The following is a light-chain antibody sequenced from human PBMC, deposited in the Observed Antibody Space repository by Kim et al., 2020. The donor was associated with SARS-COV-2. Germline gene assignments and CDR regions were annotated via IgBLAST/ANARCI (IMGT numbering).Light chain of an antibody. CDR1: QSVSSSY. CDR2: GAS. J-gene: IGKJ1*01. CDR3: KQYGSPPRT. Sequence: ELVLTQSPGTLSLSPGERATLSCRASQSVSSSYLAWYQQKPGQAPRLLIYGASSRATGIPDRFSGSGSGTDFTLTISRLEPEDFAVYYCKQYGSPPRTFAQ. V-gene: IGKV3-20*01.